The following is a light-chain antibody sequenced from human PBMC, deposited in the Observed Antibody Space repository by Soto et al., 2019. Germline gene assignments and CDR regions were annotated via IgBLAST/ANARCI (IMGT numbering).Light chain of an antibody. CDR2: DVT. V-gene: IGLV2-8*01. CDR1: SSDIGGYNS. J-gene: IGLJ1*01. CDR3: SSYTDTKSLV. Sequence: QSALTQSPPASGSPGQSVTISCTGTSSDIGGYNSVSWYQQHPGKAPKVMIYDVTKRPSGVPDRFSGSKSGNTASLTVSALQAEDEADYYCSSYTDTKSLVFGTGTKSPS.